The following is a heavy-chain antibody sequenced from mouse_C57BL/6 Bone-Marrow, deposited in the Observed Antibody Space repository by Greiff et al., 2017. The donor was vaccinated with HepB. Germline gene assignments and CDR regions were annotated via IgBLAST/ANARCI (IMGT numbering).Heavy chain of an antibody. V-gene: IGHV1-76*01. D-gene: IGHD3-2*01. CDR3: AREETAPPWFAY. J-gene: IGHJ3*01. CDR1: GYTFTDYY. CDR2: IYPGSGNT. Sequence: QVQLQQSGAELVRPGASVKLSCKASGYTFTDYYINWVKQRPGQGLEWIARIYPGSGNTYYNEKFKGKATLTAEKSSSTAYMQLSSLTSEDSAVYFCAREETAPPWFAYWGQGTLVTVSA.